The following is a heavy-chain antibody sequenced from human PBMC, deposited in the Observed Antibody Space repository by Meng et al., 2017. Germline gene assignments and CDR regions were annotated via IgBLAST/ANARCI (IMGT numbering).Heavy chain of an antibody. D-gene: IGHD6-13*01. CDR1: GGSISSSSYY. V-gene: IGHV4-39*07. CDR2: IYYSGST. Sequence: QLRLPESGHGLVKPSETLSLTGTVSGGSISSSSYYWGWIRQPPGKGLEWIGSIYYSGSTYYNPSLKSRVTISVDTSKNQFSLKLSSVTAADTAVYYCARDGIAAAGTGRSYFQHWGQGTLVTVSS. CDR3: ARDGIAAAGTGRSYFQH. J-gene: IGHJ1*01.